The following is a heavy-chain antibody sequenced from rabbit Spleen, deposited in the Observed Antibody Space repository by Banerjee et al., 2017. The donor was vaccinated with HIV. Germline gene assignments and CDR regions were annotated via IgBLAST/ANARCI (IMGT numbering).Heavy chain of an antibody. Sequence: QSLEESGGDLVKPGASLTLTCTASGVSFSFNNYMCWVRQAPGKGLEWIACIEGGSSAFSYFARWAKGRFTISRTSSTTVTLQMTSLTAADTATYFCARDTGSSFSSYGMDLWGQGTLVTVS. CDR1: GVSFSFNNY. V-gene: IGHV1S40*01. D-gene: IGHD8-1*01. CDR2: IEGGSSAFS. CDR3: ARDTGSSFSSYGMDL. J-gene: IGHJ6*01.